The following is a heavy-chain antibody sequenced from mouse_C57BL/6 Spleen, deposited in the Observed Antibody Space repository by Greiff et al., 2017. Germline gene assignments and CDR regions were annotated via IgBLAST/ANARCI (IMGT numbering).Heavy chain of an antibody. CDR2: INPSTGGT. Sequence: EVKLMESGPELVKPGASVKISCKASGYSFTGYYMNWVKQSPEKSLEWIGEINPSTGGTTYNQKFKDKATLTVDKSSSTAYMQLSSLTSEDSAVYYCARGINREGGYDYWGQGTTLTVSS. J-gene: IGHJ2*01. CDR1: GYSFTGYY. V-gene: IGHV1-42*01. CDR3: ARGINREGGYDY. D-gene: IGHD2-2*01.